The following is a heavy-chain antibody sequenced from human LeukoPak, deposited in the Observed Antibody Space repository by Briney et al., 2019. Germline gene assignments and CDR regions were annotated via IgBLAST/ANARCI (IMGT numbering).Heavy chain of an antibody. D-gene: IGHD3-22*01. Sequence: SETLSLTCTVSGGSISSNYWSWIRQPPGKGLEWIGYIYYSGSTNYNPSLKSRVTISVDTSKNQLSLKLNSVTAADTAVYYCARESYYDSSGYSHDAFDIWGQGTMVTVSS. CDR3: ARESYYDSSGYSHDAFDI. CDR1: GGSISSNY. V-gene: IGHV4-59*12. J-gene: IGHJ3*02. CDR2: IYYSGST.